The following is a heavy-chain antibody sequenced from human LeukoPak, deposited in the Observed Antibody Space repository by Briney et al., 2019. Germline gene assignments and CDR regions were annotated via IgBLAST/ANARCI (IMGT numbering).Heavy chain of an antibody. D-gene: IGHD3-22*01. CDR2: IYYSGST. CDR1: GGSISSYY. Sequence: SETLSLTCTVSGGSISSYYWSWIRQPPGKGLEWIGYIYYSGSTNYNPSLKSRVTISVDTSKNQFSLKLSSVTAADTAAYYCARHTPSYYYDSSGYPGDDAFDIWGQGTMVTVSS. CDR3: ARHTPSYYYDSSGYPGDDAFDI. J-gene: IGHJ3*02. V-gene: IGHV4-59*08.